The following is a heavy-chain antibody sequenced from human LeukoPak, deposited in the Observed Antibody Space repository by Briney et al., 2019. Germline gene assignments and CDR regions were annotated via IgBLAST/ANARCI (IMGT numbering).Heavy chain of an antibody. CDR1: GGSISNSSYY. D-gene: IGHD3-9*01. CDR3: ARGLARILTGYALGY. J-gene: IGHJ4*02. V-gene: IGHV4-61*02. CDR2: IYISGNT. Sequence: SQTLSLTCTVSGGSISNSSYYWNWIRQPAGKGLEWIGRIYISGNTNYNPSLKSRLTISIDTSKDQISLRLSSVTAADTAVYYCARGLARILTGYALGYWGQGTLVTVSS.